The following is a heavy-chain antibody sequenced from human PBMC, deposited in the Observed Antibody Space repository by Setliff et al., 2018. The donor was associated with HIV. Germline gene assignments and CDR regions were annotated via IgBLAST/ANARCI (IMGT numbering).Heavy chain of an antibody. V-gene: IGHV5-51*01. CDR3: AKHGFERKSPYNWFDS. Sequence: GESLKISCKGSGYSFTSYWIGWVRQMPGKGLEWMGIIYPGDSDTRYSPSFQGQVTISADKSINTAYMHWRSLRASDTAMYFCAKHGFERKSPYNWFDSWGQGTLVTVSS. CDR1: GYSFTSYW. CDR2: IYPGDSDT. D-gene: IGHD2-2*03. J-gene: IGHJ5*01.